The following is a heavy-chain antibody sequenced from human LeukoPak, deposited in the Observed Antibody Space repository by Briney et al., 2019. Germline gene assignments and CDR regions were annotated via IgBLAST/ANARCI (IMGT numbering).Heavy chain of an antibody. CDR2: ICPDGTVT. Sequence: GGSLRLSCAASGFTFSTYCMHWVRQAPGKGPMWVSRICPDGTVTNYTDSVKARFIISRDNARNTVYLQMNSLRVEDTAVYYCVRDFRSADYWGQGTLVTVSS. J-gene: IGHJ4*02. CDR3: VRDFRSADY. V-gene: IGHV3-74*01. CDR1: GFTFSTYC.